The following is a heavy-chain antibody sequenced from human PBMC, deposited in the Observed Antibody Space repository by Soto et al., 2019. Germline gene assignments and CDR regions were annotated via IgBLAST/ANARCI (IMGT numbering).Heavy chain of an antibody. J-gene: IGHJ5*02. Sequence: QVQLVESGGGVVQPGRSLRLSCAASGFTFSSYGMHWVRQAPGKGLEWVAVISYDGSNKYYADSVKGRFTISRDNSKNTLYLEMNSLRAEDTAVYYCAKDFGSGSYGLRWFDPWGQGTLVTVSS. D-gene: IGHD3-10*01. V-gene: IGHV3-30*18. CDR2: ISYDGSNK. CDR1: GFTFSSYG. CDR3: AKDFGSGSYGLRWFDP.